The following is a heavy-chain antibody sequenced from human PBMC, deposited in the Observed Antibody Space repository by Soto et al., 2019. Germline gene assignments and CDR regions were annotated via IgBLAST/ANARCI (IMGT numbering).Heavy chain of an antibody. CDR3: ARDKITGLFDY. J-gene: IGHJ4*02. V-gene: IGHV4-34*01. CDR1: GGSFSGYY. CDR2: INHSGST. Sequence: QVQLQQWGAGLLKPSETLSLPCAVYGGSFSGYYWTWIRKPPGTGLEWIGEINHSGSTNYNPSLNIRVTISVGTSKNQFSLKLTSVTAADTAVYYCARDKITGLFDYWGQGTLVTVSS. D-gene: IGHD2-8*02.